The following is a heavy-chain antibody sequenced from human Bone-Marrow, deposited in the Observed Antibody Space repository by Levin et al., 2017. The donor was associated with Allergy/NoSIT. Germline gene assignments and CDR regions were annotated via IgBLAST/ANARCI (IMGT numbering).Heavy chain of an antibody. J-gene: IGHJ4*02. CDR1: GFTFSSYG. CDR2: ISYDGSNK. CDR3: AKDRVSYCGGDCYSDY. V-gene: IGHV3-30*18. Sequence: GGSLRLSCAASGFTFSSYGMHWVRQAPGKGLEWVAVISYDGSNKYYADSVKGRFTISRDNSKNTLYLQMNSLRAEDTAVYYCAKDRVSYCGGDCYSDYWGQGTLVTVSS. D-gene: IGHD2-21*02.